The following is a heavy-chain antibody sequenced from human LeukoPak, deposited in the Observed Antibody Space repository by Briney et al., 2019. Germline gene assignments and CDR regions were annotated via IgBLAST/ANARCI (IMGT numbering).Heavy chain of an antibody. J-gene: IGHJ6*02. V-gene: IGHV4-61*08. D-gene: IGHD2-15*01. CDR3: ARDLDLGAATSGMDV. CDR1: GGPISSGAYY. CDR2: FYYSGST. Sequence: SETLSLTCTVSGGPISSGAYYWSWIRQHPGKGLEWIGYFYYSGSTNYNPSLKSRVTISVDTSKNQFSLKLSSVTAADTAVYYCARDLDLGAATSGMDVWGQGTTVTVSS.